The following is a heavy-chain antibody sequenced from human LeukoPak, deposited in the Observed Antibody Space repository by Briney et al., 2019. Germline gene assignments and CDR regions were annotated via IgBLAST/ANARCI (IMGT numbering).Heavy chain of an antibody. V-gene: IGHV3-21*01. CDR3: VAGSGWRFDY. CDR2: ISSSSSYI. Sequence: GGSLRLSCAATGFTFSSYAMSWVRQAPGKGLEWVSSISSSSSYIYYADSVKGRFTISRDNAKNSLYVQMNSLRVEDTAVYYCVAGSGWRFDYWGQGTLVTVSS. D-gene: IGHD6-19*01. J-gene: IGHJ4*02. CDR1: GFTFSSYA.